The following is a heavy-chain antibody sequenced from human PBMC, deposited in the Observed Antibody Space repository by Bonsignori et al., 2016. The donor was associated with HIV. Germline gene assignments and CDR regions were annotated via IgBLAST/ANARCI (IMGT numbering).Heavy chain of an antibody. J-gene: IGHJ4*02. CDR2: ISYDGTNK. V-gene: IGHV3-30-3*01. D-gene: IGHD3-3*01. Sequence: VRQAPGKGLEWVAIISYDGTNKYYADSVKGRFTISRDNSKNTLYLQMNSLRGEDTAVYYCARDIPHKSYYDFWSGYSPDFDYWGQGTLVTVSS. CDR3: ARDIPHKSYYDFWSGYSPDFDY.